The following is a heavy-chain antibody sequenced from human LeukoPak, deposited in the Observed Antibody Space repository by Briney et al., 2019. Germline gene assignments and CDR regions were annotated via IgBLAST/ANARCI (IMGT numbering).Heavy chain of an antibody. CDR1: GFTFSSYA. D-gene: IGHD2-15*01. CDR3: ARGDRVSRYVVSFDY. CDR2: ISYDGSNK. Sequence: GGSLRLSCAASGFTFSSYAMHWVRQAPGKGLEWVAVISYDGSNKYYADSVKGRFTISRDNSKNTLYLQMNGLRAEDTAVYYCARGDRVSRYVVSFDYWGQGTLVTVSS. J-gene: IGHJ4*02. V-gene: IGHV3-30*01.